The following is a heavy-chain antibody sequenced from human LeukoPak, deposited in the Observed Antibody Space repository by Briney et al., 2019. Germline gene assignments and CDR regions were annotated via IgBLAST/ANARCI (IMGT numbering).Heavy chain of an antibody. V-gene: IGHV3-30*02. CDR2: IRFDGSTK. Sequence: AGSLRLSCVASGITFRSSSMHWVRQAPGKGLEWLAFIRFDGSTKYYADSVKGRFTVSRDNSKSTLYLQMNSLRAEDTAVYYCAQPDFWGQGTLVTVSS. CDR1: GITFRSSS. CDR3: AQPDF. J-gene: IGHJ4*02.